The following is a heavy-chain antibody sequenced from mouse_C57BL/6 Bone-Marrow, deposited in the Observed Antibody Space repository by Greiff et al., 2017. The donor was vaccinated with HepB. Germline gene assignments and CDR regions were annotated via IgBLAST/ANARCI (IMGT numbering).Heavy chain of an antibody. D-gene: IGHD1-1*01. CDR1: GYTFTSYG. J-gene: IGHJ4*01. Sequence: QVQLQQSGAELARPGASVKLSCKASGYTFTSYGISWVKQRTGQGLEWIGEIYPRSGNTYYNEKFKGKATLTADKSSSTAYMELRSLTSEDSAVYFCARRGYYGSLYAMDYRGQGTSVTVSS. CDR3: ARRGYYGSLYAMDY. CDR2: IYPRSGNT. V-gene: IGHV1-81*01.